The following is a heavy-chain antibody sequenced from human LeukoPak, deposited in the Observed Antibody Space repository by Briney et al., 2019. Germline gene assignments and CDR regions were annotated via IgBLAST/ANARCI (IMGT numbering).Heavy chain of an antibody. D-gene: IGHD5-12*01. J-gene: IGHJ2*01. CDR3: ARGRSGYDSYYWYFDL. CDR2: IGSSDTTI. CDR1: GFTFSSYE. Sequence: GGSLRLSCAASGFTFSSYEMNWVRQAPGKGLEWVSYIGSSDTTIYYVDSVKGRFTISRDNAKNSLYLQMNSLRAEDTAVYYCARGRSGYDSYYWYFDLWGRGTLVTVSS. V-gene: IGHV3-48*03.